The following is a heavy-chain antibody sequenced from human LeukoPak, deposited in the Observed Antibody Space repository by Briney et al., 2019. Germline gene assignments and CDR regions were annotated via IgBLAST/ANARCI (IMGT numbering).Heavy chain of an antibody. D-gene: IGHD1-26*01. CDR1: GFTFSSYQ. CDR2: IAYEGSNE. Sequence: GGSLRLSCAASGFTFSSYQMHWVRQAPGKGLEWVAGIAYEGSNEYYRDSVKGRFTISRDNSRNTLYLQMNSLRAEDTAMYYCASLVVGATTPDVFDIWGQGTMVTVSS. J-gene: IGHJ3*02. V-gene: IGHV3-30-3*01. CDR3: ASLVVGATTPDVFDI.